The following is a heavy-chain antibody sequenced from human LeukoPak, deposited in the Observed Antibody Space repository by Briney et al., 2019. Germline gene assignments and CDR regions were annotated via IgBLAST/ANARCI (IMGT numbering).Heavy chain of an antibody. CDR2: LNDRGDIT. CDR3: AKDPRPGYWRGDRCYSA. D-gene: IGHD2-15*01. J-gene: IGHJ5*02. V-gene: IGHV3-23*01. Sequence: GGSLRLSCAASGFTFSSYSMSWVRQAPGKGLEWVAVLNDRGDITYYADSVKGRLTISRDNSKNTLYLQMNSLRAEDTAIYYCAKDPRPGYWRGDRCYSAWGQGTLVTVSS. CDR1: GFTFSSYS.